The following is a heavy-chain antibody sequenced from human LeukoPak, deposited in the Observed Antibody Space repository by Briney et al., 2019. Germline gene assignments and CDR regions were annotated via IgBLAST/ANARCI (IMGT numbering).Heavy chain of an antibody. J-gene: IGHJ4*02. CDR3: AKDRTTMTNYFDY. CDR1: GFPFSDFA. D-gene: IGHD3-22*01. CDR2: ISYDGSNN. Sequence: GGSLRLSCAASGFPFSDFAMHWVRQAPGKGLEWVTIISYDGSNNYYADSVKGRFSISRDNSKNTLYLQMNSLRAEDTAVYYCAKDRTTMTNYFDYWGQGTLVTVSS. V-gene: IGHV3-30*04.